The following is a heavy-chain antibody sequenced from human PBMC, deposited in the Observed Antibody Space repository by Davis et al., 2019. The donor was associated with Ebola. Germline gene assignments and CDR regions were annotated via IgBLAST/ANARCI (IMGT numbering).Heavy chain of an antibody. CDR2: ISNSSSYI. CDR1: GFTFSSYS. J-gene: IGHJ4*02. CDR3: ARGPYGRIDY. D-gene: IGHD4-17*01. V-gene: IGHV3-21*01. Sequence: GESLKISCAASGFTFSSYSMNWVRQAPGKGLEWVSSISNSSSYIYYADSVKGRFTISRDNSKNTLYLQMNSLRAEDTAVYYCARGPYGRIDYWGQGTLVTVSS.